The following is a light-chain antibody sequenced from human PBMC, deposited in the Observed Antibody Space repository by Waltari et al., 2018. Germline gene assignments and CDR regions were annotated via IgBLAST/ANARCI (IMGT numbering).Light chain of an antibody. CDR2: DAS. CDR3: HQRHSWPNT. V-gene: IGKV3-11*01. J-gene: IGKJ5*01. Sequence: EIVLTQSPATLSLSPGERATLSCRASQSVGSYFAWYKQKPGQAPSLLIYDASHRATGIPARFSGSGAGTDFTLTISSLEFEDSAVYFCHQRHSWPNTFGQGTRLEIK. CDR1: QSVGSY.